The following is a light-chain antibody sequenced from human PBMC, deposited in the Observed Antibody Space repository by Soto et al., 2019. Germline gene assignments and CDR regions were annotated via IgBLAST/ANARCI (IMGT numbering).Light chain of an antibody. CDR1: QSISTW. V-gene: IGKV1-5*03. CDR2: KAS. Sequence: DIQMTQSPSTLSASVGDRVTITCRASQSISTWLAWYQQKPGKAPKVLIYKASSLESGVPSRFSGSGSGTEFTLTISSLQPDDFATYYCQQYKNYTRTFGQGTKVDIK. CDR3: QQYKNYTRT. J-gene: IGKJ1*01.